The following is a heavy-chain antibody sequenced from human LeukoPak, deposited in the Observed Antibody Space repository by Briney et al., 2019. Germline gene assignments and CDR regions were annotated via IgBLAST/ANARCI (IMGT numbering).Heavy chain of an antibody. CDR3: ARDVVVPAAAYFDY. J-gene: IGHJ4*02. CDR2: ISSSSSTI. V-gene: IGHV3-48*04. D-gene: IGHD2-2*01. Sequence: GGSLRLSFAASGFTFSSYSMNWVRQAPGKGLEWVSYISSSSSTIYYADSVKGRFTISRDNAKNSLYLQMNSLRAEDTAVYYCARDVVVPAAAYFDYWGQGTLVTVSS. CDR1: GFTFSSYS.